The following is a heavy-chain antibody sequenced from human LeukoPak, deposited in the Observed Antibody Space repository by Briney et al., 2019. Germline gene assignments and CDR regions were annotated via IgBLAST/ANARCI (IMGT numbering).Heavy chain of an antibody. CDR3: ARHDRYNWNYVDY. V-gene: IGHV4-59*08. CDR1: GVSISSYY. Sequence: SETLSLTCTVSGVSISSYYCSWIRQPPGKGLEWIGYIYYSGSTNYNPSLKSRVTISVDTSKNQFSLKLSSVTAADTAVYYCARHDRYNWNYVDYWGQGTLVPVSS. J-gene: IGHJ4*02. D-gene: IGHD1-20*01. CDR2: IYYSGST.